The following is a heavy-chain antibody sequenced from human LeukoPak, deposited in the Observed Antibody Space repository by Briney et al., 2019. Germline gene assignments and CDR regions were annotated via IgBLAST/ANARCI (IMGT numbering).Heavy chain of an antibody. CDR1: GGSISSYY. CDR2: IYYSGST. Sequence: PSETLSLTYTVSGGSISSYYWSWIRQPPGKGLEWIGYIYYSGSTNYNPSLKSRVTISVDTSKNQFSLKLGSVTAADTAVYYCARGGGATPLQHNWFDPWGQGTLVTVSS. V-gene: IGHV4-59*12. D-gene: IGHD1-26*01. CDR3: ARGGGATPLQHNWFDP. J-gene: IGHJ5*02.